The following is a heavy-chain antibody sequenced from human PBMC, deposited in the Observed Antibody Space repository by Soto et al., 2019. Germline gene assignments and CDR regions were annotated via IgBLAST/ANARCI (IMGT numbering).Heavy chain of an antibody. D-gene: IGHD6-13*01. CDR1: GFTFSNYW. CDR2: INNDGSST. Sequence: GGSLRLFCIASGFTFSNYWMQWVRQAPGKGLVWVARINNDGSSTTYADSVKGRFTISRDNAKNTLYLQMNSLRVEDTAVFYCARPGSPYTSTSYDAHWFDPWGQGTLVTVSS. CDR3: ARPGSPYTSTSYDAHWFDP. J-gene: IGHJ5*02. V-gene: IGHV3-74*01.